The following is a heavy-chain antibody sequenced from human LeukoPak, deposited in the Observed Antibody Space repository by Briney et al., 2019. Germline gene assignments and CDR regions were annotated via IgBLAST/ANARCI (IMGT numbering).Heavy chain of an antibody. CDR3: SRENGAFSPFGY. CDR2: ISLTGLT. CDR1: GGSISNTNW. Sequence: SETLSLTCGVSGGSISNTNWWSWIRQPPGQGLEWIGEISLTGLTHYNPSLESRVTVSLDKSKNQLSLNLTSVTAADTAVYYCSRENGAFSPFGYWGQGTLVTVLS. J-gene: IGHJ4*02. D-gene: IGHD2-8*01. V-gene: IGHV4-4*02.